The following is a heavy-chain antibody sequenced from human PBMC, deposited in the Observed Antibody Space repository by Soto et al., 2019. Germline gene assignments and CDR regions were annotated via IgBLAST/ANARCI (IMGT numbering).Heavy chain of an antibody. CDR3: ATVHSTSRSFDY. CDR1: GFTFSMSA. D-gene: IGHD6-6*01. Sequence: EVQLLESGGGLVQPGGSLRLSCAASGFTFSMSAMSWVRQAPGKGLEWVSTTGLNGRTTYYADSVKGRFTVSRDNSKNTLDLQMNSLRAEDTAVYYCATVHSTSRSFDYWGQVTLVTVSS. CDR2: TGLNGRTT. J-gene: IGHJ4*02. V-gene: IGHV3-23*01.